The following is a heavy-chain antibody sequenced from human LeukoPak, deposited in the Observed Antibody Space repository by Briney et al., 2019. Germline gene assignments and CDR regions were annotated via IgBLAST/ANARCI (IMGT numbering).Heavy chain of an antibody. V-gene: IGHV3-20*04. J-gene: IGHJ4*02. D-gene: IGHD6-13*01. CDR1: GFTFDDYG. CDR2: INWNGGST. Sequence: PGGSLRLSCAASGFTFDDYGMSWVRQVPGKGLEWVSGINWNGGSTGYADSVKGRFTISRDNAKNSLYLQMNSLRAEDTALYYCARVIGSSWENFFDYWGQGTPVTVSS. CDR3: ARVIGSSWENFFDY.